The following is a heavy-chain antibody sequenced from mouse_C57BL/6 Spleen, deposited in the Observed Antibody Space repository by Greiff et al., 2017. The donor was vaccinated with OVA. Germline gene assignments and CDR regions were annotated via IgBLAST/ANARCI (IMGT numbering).Heavy chain of an antibody. J-gene: IGHJ1*03. CDR2: IYPGSGST. V-gene: IGHV1-55*01. Sequence: QVQLKESGAELVKPGASVKMSCKASGYTFTSYWITWVKQRPGQGLEWIGDIYPGSGSTNYNEKFKSKATLTVDTSSSTAYMQLSSLTSEDSAVYYCAREGYFDVWGTGTTVTVSS. CDR3: AREGYFDV. CDR1: GYTFTSYW.